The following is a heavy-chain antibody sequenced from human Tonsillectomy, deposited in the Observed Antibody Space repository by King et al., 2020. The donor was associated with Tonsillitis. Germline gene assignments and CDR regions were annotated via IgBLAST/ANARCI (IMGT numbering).Heavy chain of an antibody. D-gene: IGHD1-26*01. CDR3: ARVLGSGSD. Sequence: VQLVESGGGLVQPGGSLRLSCAASGFTFSSYSMNWVRQAPGKGLEWVSYISSSSSTIYYADSVKGRFTISRDNAKNSLYLQMNSLRAEDTAVYYCARVLGSGSDWGQGTLVTVSS. CDR2: ISSSSSTI. V-gene: IGHV3-48*01. CDR1: GFTFSSYS. J-gene: IGHJ4*02.